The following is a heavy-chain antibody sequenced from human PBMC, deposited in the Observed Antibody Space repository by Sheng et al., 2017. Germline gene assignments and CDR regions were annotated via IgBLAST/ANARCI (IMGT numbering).Heavy chain of an antibody. Sequence: QLQLQELGPGLVKPSETLSLTCTVSGGSISSNGYYWGWIRQPPGRGLEWIGSIYYSGSTYYNPSLKSRVTISVDTSKNQFSLKLSSVTAADTAVYYCARECSGGSCYYLYWGQGTLVTVSS. CDR3: ARECSGGSCYYLY. D-gene: IGHD2-15*01. CDR1: GGSISSNGYY. V-gene: IGHV4-39*07. J-gene: IGHJ4*02. CDR2: IYYSGST.